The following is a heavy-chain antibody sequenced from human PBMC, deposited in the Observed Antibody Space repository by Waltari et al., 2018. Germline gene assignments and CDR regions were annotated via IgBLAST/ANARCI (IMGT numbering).Heavy chain of an antibody. Sequence: QLQLQESGPGLVKPSETLSLTCTVSGRSISSSSYYWGWIRQPPGKGRECVGSFYYSVSTYSNPSLKSRVTISVDTSKNQFSLKLSSVTAADTAVYYCARHRIPDYYMDVWGKGTTVTVSS. CDR3: ARHRIPDYYMDV. CDR1: GRSISSSSYY. D-gene: IGHD2-2*02. V-gene: IGHV4-39*01. J-gene: IGHJ6*03. CDR2: FYYSVST.